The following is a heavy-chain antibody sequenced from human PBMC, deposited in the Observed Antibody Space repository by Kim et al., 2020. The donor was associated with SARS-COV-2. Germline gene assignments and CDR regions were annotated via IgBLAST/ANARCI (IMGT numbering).Heavy chain of an antibody. V-gene: IGHV3-30*04. D-gene: IGHD3-10*01. CDR1: GFIFSSYA. Sequence: GGSLRLSCAASGFIFSSYAMHWVRQAPGKGLEWVAVISYDGSNKYYADSVKGRFTISRDNSKNTLYLQMNSLRAEDTAVYYCARDRPYYYGSGSPPGGYGMDVWGQGTTVTVSS. CDR2: ISYDGSNK. J-gene: IGHJ6*02. CDR3: ARDRPYYYGSGSPPGGYGMDV.